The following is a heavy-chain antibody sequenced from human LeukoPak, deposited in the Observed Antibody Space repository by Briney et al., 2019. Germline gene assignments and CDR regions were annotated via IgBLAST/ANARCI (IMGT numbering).Heavy chain of an antibody. D-gene: IGHD3-16*02. J-gene: IGHJ4*02. Sequence: PSETLSLTCAVYGGXFSAYDWSWIRQPPGKGLEWIGEINHSGTTTYNPSLESRVIISIDTYNNKFSLKLSSVTAAETAVYYCASDYVWGRFRYSVHDYWGQGTLVTVSS. CDR2: INHSGTT. CDR3: ASDYVWGRFRYSVHDY. V-gene: IGHV4-34*01. CDR1: GGXFSAYD.